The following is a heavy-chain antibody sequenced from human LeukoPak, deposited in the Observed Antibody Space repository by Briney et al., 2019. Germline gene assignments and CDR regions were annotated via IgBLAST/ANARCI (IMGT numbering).Heavy chain of an antibody. J-gene: IGHJ4*02. V-gene: IGHV1-2*02. CDR2: ISPNNGGT. Sequence: GASVKVSCKASGYTFTGYYMHWVRQAPGQGLEWMGWISPNNGGTNYAQKFQGRVTMTRDTSISTAYMELSRLTSDDTAVYYCARGRGTTSSNFDYWGQGTLVTVSS. D-gene: IGHD2-2*01. CDR3: ARGRGTTSSNFDY. CDR1: GYTFTGYY.